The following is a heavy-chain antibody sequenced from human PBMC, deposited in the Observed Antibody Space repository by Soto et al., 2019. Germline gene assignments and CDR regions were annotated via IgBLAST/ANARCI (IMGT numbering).Heavy chain of an antibody. V-gene: IGHV4-30-2*02. D-gene: IGHD1-7*01. CDR1: GGSISSGGYS. CDR3: ARNYGHAFDI. J-gene: IGHJ3*02. CDR2: INHSGST. Sequence: PSETLSLTCAVSGGSISSGGYSWSWIRQPPGKGLEWIGEINHSGSTNYNPSLKSRVTISVDTSKNQFSLKLSSVTAADTAVYYCARNYGHAFDIWGQGTMVTVSS.